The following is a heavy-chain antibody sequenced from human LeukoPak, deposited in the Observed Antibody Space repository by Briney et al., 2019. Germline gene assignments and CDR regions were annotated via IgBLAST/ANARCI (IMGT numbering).Heavy chain of an antibody. V-gene: IGHV4-4*07. D-gene: IGHD2-15*01. Sequence: SETLSLTCTVSGGSISSYYWSWIRQPAGKGLEWIGRIYTSGSTNYNPSLKSRVTISVDTSKNHFSLKLSSVTAADTAVYYCARGGRLVYCSGGSCQPHKYDYWGQGTLVTVSS. CDR3: ARGGRLVYCSGGSCQPHKYDY. J-gene: IGHJ4*02. CDR1: GGSISSYY. CDR2: IYTSGST.